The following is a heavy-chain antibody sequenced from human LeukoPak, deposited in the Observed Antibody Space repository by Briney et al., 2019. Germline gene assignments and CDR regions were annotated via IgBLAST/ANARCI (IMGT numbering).Heavy chain of an antibody. CDR3: TRAHGGWFDY. J-gene: IGHJ4*02. D-gene: IGHD6-19*01. CDR1: GFTFGDYA. V-gene: IGHV3-49*04. Sequence: QPGRSLRLSCTASGFTFGDYAMSWVRQAPGKGLEWVGFIRSKAYGGTTEYAASVKGRFTISRDDSKSIAYLLMNSLKTEDTAVYYCTRAHGGWFDYWGQGTLVTVSS. CDR2: IRSKAYGGTT.